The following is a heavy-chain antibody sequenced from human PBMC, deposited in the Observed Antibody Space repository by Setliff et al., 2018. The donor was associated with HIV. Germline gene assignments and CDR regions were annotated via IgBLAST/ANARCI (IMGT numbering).Heavy chain of an antibody. Sequence: PSDTLSPTCTVSNDSISGYYWSWIRQSPGKGLEWIGFIYETGSTSYNPSLTSRVSTSIDTSKNQFSLKLSSVTAADTAVYFCARDGYTNGYGYYYFYMDVWGKGTTVTVSS. V-gene: IGHV4-59*12. CDR3: ARDGYTNGYGYYYFYMDV. D-gene: IGHD5-18*01. J-gene: IGHJ6*03. CDR1: NDSISGYY. CDR2: IYETGST.